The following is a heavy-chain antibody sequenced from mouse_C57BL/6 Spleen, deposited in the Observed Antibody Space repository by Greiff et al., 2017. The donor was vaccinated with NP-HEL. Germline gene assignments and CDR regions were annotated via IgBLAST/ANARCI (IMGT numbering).Heavy chain of an antibody. CDR3: ARDGVSFGY. CDR2: ISDGGSYT. CDR1: GFTFSSYA. J-gene: IGHJ3*01. Sequence: EVMLVESGGGLVKPGGSLKLSCAASGFTFSSYAMSWVRQTPEKRLEWVATISDGGSYTYYPDNVKGRFTISRDNAKNHLYLQMSHLKSEDTAMYYCARDGVSFGYRGKGTLGTVSA. D-gene: IGHD6-2*01. V-gene: IGHV5-4*01.